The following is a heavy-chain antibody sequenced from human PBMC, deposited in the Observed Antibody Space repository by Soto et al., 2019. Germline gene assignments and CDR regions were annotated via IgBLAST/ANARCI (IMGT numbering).Heavy chain of an antibody. V-gene: IGHV3-30*04. CDR1: GFTFSSFA. Sequence: SLRLSCAASGFTFSSFAMHWVRQAPGKGLEWLTVISYDGSNKYYADSVKGRFTISRDNSKNTLYLQMNSLRAEDTAVYYCASTNDYGVAFDIWGQGTMVTVSS. J-gene: IGHJ3*02. CDR3: ASTNDYGVAFDI. CDR2: ISYDGSNK. D-gene: IGHD4-17*01.